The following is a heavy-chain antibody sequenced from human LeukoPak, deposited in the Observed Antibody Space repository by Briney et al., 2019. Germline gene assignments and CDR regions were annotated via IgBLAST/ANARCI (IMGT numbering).Heavy chain of an antibody. CDR2: IKSKTDGGTT. CDR1: GFTFSNAW. V-gene: IGHV3-15*01. J-gene: IGHJ6*03. CDR3: TTDPLGYCSGGSCFDQYYYYYMDV. D-gene: IGHD2-15*01. Sequence: GGSLRLSCAASGFTFSNAWMSWVRQAPGKGLEWVGRIKSKTDGGTTDYAAPVKGRFTISRDDSKNTLYLQMNSLKTEDTAVYYCTTDPLGYCSGGSCFDQYYYYYMDVWGKGTTVTISS.